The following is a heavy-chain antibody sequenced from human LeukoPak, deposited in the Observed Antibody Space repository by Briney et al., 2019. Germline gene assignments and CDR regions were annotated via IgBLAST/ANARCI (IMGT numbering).Heavy chain of an antibody. V-gene: IGHV1-69*01. Sequence: GASVKVSFKASGGTFSSYAISWVRQAPGQGLEWMGGIIPIFGTANYAQKFQGRVTITADESTSTAYMELSSLRSEDTAVYYCARSSGSCSSTSCYILGDFDYWGQGTLVTVSS. CDR1: GGTFSSYA. D-gene: IGHD2-2*02. CDR3: ARSSGSCSSTSCYILGDFDY. J-gene: IGHJ4*02. CDR2: IIPIFGTA.